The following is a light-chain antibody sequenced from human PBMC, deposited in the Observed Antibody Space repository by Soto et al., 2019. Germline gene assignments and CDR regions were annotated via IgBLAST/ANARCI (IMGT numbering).Light chain of an antibody. J-gene: IGLJ2*01. V-gene: IGLV2-8*01. CDR2: EFR. CDR3: SSYAGSNNVI. Sequence: QSVLTQPPSASGFPVQSVTISCTGAASNVGGYNYVSWYQQHPGKAPKLIISEFRQRPSGVPDRFFASKSGNTASLTVSGLQAEDEADYYCSSYAGSNNVIFGGGTKLTVL. CDR1: ASNVGGYNY.